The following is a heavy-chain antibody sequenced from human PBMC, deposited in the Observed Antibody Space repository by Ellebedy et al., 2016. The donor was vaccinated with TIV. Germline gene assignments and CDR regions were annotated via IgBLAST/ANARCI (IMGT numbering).Heavy chain of an antibody. D-gene: IGHD3-10*01. V-gene: IGHV3-23*01. CDR2: IGDTAHNT. J-gene: IGHJ4*02. Sequence: GGSLRLXXAASGFTFSNYWMTWVRQAPGKGLEWVSGIGDTAHNTYYADSVKGRFTISRDNSGNTLYLQMNSLRAEDTAVYYCATSSGTLGDFWGQGTLVTVSS. CDR1: GFTFSNYW. CDR3: ATSSGTLGDF.